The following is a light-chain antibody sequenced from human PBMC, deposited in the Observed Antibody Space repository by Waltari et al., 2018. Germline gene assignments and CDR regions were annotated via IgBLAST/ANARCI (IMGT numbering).Light chain of an antibody. J-gene: IGLJ1*01. CDR1: DSNVGAGYD. CDR2: GNT. CDR3: QAYDSNLGGSV. Sequence: QSILTQPPSVSGAPGQRVIISCAGSDSNVGAGYDVQWYQQVPGRAPTLLIKGNTRRPSGVPGRFSGSRSATSASLAITGLQAEDEADYYCQAYDSNLGGSVFGAGTKVSVL. V-gene: IGLV1-40*01.